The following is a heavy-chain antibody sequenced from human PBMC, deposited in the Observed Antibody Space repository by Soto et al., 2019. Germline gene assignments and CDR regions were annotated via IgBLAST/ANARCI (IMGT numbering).Heavy chain of an antibody. V-gene: IGHV4-34*01. D-gene: IGHD3-22*01. CDR3: ARGYGYFRQ. CDR2: ISYSGRT. J-gene: IGHJ4*02. Sequence: SETMALPCDVSGGSFTGYVCNWIRQSPGKGLEWIGEISYSGRTSYNPSLKPRVTVSVDTARTQFSLNLTSVTDADTAFYYCARGYGYFRQWGQGVLVTVSS. CDR1: GGSFTGYV.